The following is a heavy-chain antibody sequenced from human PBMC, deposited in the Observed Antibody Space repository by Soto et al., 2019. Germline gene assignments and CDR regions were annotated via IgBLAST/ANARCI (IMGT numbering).Heavy chain of an antibody. CDR3: ARVRTGPSLYDAFDI. V-gene: IGHV3-21*01. Sequence: RGSLRLSCAASGFTFSSYSMNWVRQAPGKGLEWVSSIGSSSSYIYYADSVKGRFTISRDNAKNSLYLQMNSLRAEDTAVYYCARVRTGPSLYDAFDIWGQGTMVTVSS. J-gene: IGHJ3*02. CDR2: IGSSSSYI. CDR1: GFTFSSYS. D-gene: IGHD3-9*01.